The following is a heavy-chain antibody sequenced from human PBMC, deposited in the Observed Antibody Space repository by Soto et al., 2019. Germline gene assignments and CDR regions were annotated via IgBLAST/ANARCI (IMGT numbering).Heavy chain of an antibody. CDR1: GGSISSGGYY. D-gene: IGHD2-2*02. V-gene: IGHV4-31*03. CDR2: IYYSGST. J-gene: IGHJ5*02. CDR3: ARESIVLVPAAISGWFDP. Sequence: SSETLSLTCTVSGGSISSGGYYWSWIRQHPGKGLEWIGYIYYSGSTYYNPSLKSRVTISVDTSKNQFSLKLSSVTAADTAVYYCARESIVLVPAAISGWFDPWGQGTLVTVSS.